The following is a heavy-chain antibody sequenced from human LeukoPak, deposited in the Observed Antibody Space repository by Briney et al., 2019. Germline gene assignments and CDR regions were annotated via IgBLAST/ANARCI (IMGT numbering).Heavy chain of an antibody. CDR3: ARVSGPGLDEYFHL. J-gene: IGHJ1*01. V-gene: IGHV3-7*01. CDR2: IKQNGSDK. CDR1: GFTFSSYW. Sequence: GGSLRLSCAASGFTFSSYWMSWVRQAPGKGLEWVANIKQNGSDKYYVDSVKGRFTISRDNAKNSLYLQMNSLRAEDTAVYYCARVSGPGLDEYFHLWGQGTLVTVSS. D-gene: IGHD3-10*01.